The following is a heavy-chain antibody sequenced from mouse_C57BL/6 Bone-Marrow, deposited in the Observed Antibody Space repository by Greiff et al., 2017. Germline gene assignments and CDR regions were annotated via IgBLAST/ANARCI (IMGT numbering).Heavy chain of an antibody. Sequence: VQLQQSGAELVRPGTSVKLSCKASGYTFTSYWMHWVKQRPGQGLEWIGVIDPSDSYTNYNQKFKGKATLTVDTSSSTAYMQLSSLTSEDAAVYYCARLRHDNYYYVDYWGQGTTLTVSS. V-gene: IGHV1-59*01. J-gene: IGHJ2*01. CDR1: GYTFTSYW. CDR2: IDPSDSYT. D-gene: IGHD2-1*01. CDR3: ARLRHDNYYYVDY.